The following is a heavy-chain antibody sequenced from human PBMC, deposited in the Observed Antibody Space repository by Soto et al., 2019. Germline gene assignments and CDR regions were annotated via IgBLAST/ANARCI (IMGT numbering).Heavy chain of an antibody. J-gene: IGHJ4*02. CDR3: TSGLYFVPLPGYRNVDY. CDR1: GYNLSHPW. D-gene: IGHD3-9*01. Sequence: KPGGSLRLTWGAAGYNLSHPWRTWVRQAAGKGLEGVGHIKSKTDGGTADYAAPVKGRFTITRDDSKNTVYLQKNSLKTEDAALYYCTSGLYFVPLPGYRNVDYWGQGTLVTVSS. V-gene: IGHV3-15*01. CDR2: IKSKTDGGTA.